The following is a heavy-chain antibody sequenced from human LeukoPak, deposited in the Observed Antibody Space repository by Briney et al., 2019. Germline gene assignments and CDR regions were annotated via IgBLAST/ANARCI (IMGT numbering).Heavy chain of an antibody. CDR3: ATVSEY. CDR2: INHDGTGT. Sequence: RSGGSLRLSCAASGFTFSSYAMSWVRQAPGKGLVWVSGINHDGTGTYYADSVKGRFTISRDNAKNTVDLQMNGLRAEVTTVYYCATVSEYWGQGTLVTVSS. V-gene: IGHV3-74*01. CDR1: GFTFSSYA. J-gene: IGHJ4*02.